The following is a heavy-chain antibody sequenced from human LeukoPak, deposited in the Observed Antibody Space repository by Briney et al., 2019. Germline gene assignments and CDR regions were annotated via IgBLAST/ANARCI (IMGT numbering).Heavy chain of an antibody. D-gene: IGHD2-2*01. Sequence: GGSLRLSCAASGNYWMHWVREAPGKGLVWVSHINGDGSWTTYADSVKGRFTISKDNAKNTVYLQMNNLRAEDTAVYYCVSFYETYWGRGTLVTVSS. J-gene: IGHJ4*02. CDR3: VSFYETY. V-gene: IGHV3-74*01. CDR1: GNYW. CDR2: INGDGSWT.